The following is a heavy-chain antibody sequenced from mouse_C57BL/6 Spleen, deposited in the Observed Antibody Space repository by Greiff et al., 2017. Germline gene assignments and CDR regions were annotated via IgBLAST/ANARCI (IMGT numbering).Heavy chain of an antibody. V-gene: IGHV1-19*01. J-gene: IGHJ2*01. D-gene: IGHD4-1*01. CDR3: ARRGTGAYYLDY. Sequence: EVQLQQSGPVLVKPGASVQMSCKASGYTFTDYYMNWVKQSHGKSLEWIGVINPYNGGTSYNQKFKGKATLTVDKSSSTAYMELNSLTSEDSAVYYGARRGTGAYYLDYWGQGTTLTVSS. CDR1: GYTFTDYY. CDR2: INPYNGGT.